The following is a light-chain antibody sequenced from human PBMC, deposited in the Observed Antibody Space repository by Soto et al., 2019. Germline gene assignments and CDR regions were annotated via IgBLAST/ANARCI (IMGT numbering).Light chain of an antibody. CDR1: QSVSSN. Sequence: TQSPATLSVSPGERATLSCRASQSVSSNLAWYQQKPGQAPRLLIYGASTRATGIPDRFSGSGSGTHFTLTISRLEPGDFAVYYCQHFGGTTFTFGQGTRLEIK. CDR3: QHFGGTTFT. V-gene: IGKV3-20*01. CDR2: GAS. J-gene: IGKJ5*01.